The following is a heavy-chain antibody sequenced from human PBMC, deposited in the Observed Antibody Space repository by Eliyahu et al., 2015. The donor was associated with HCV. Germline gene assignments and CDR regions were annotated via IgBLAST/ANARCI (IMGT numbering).Heavy chain of an antibody. CDR3: ARTGNWKVLYFDL. J-gene: IGHJ2*01. CDR2: IFTAGGT. V-gene: IGHV4-61*02. Sequence: QVQLQESGPGLVKPSQTLSLTCNVSGASISTGRYFWSWIRQSAGKGLEWIGGIFTAGGTHHNPSLMSRVTLSLDASTNQFSLKLTSVTAADTAVYYCARTGNWKVLYFDLWGRGALVTVSS. CDR1: GASISTGRYF. D-gene: IGHD1-1*01.